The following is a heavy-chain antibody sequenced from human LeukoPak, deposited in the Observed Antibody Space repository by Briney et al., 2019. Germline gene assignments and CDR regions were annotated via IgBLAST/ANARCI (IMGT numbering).Heavy chain of an antibody. Sequence: SGGSLRLSCAASGFSFSSYGMYWVRQAPGKGLEWVAYISYEGRRKDYEDSVKGRFTISRDNSKNTLYLQMNSLRAEDTAAYYCAKAVDDYFFDYWGQGTLVTVSS. V-gene: IGHV3-30*18. J-gene: IGHJ4*02. D-gene: IGHD2-21*02. CDR1: GFSFSSYG. CDR2: ISYEGRRK. CDR3: AKAVDDYFFDY.